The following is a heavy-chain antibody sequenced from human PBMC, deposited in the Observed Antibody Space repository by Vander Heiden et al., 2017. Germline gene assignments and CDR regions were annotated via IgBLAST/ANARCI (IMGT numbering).Heavy chain of an antibody. CDR2: IYYSGST. CDR3: ATSTGPNYQNWFDP. CDR1: GAPISSGPHY. D-gene: IGHD2-8*02. Sequence: QVQLQESGPGLVKPSQTLSLTCTVSGAPISSGPHYWSWIRQPPGKGLEWIGYIYYSGSTYYNPSLKSRVTISVDTSKNQFSLKLSSVTAADTAVYYCATSTGPNYQNWFDPWGQGTLVTVSS. J-gene: IGHJ5*02. V-gene: IGHV4-30-4*01.